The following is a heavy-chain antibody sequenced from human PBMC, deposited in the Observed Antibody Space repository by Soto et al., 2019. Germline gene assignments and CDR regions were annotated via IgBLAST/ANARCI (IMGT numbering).Heavy chain of an antibody. V-gene: IGHV6-1*01. CDR2: TFYRSRWYS. CDR1: GDSVSTNSGA. J-gene: IGHJ4*02. Sequence: SQTLSLTCAISGDSVSTNSGAWNWIRQSPSRGLEWLGRTFYRSRWYSDYADSVKGRININSDTSKNQFSLQLSSVTPEDTAVYYCARAGSTMYRLHPHFDYWGQGTLVTVSS. D-gene: IGHD3-9*01. CDR3: ARAGSTMYRLHPHFDY.